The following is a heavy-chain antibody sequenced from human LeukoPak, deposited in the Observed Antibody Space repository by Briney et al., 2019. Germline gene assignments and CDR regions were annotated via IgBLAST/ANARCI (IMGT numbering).Heavy chain of an antibody. J-gene: IGHJ4*02. CDR1: GFTFSSYG. Sequence: PGRSLRLSCAASGFTFSSYGMHWVRQAPGKGLEWVAVISYDGSNKYYADSVKGRFTISRDNSKNTLYLQMNSLRAEDTAVYYCARYGPEVYYFDYWGQRTLVTVSS. V-gene: IGHV3-30*03. CDR2: ISYDGSNK. D-gene: IGHD4-17*01. CDR3: ARYGPEVYYFDY.